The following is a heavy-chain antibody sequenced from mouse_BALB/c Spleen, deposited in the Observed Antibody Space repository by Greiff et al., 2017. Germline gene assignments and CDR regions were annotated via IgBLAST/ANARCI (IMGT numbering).Heavy chain of an antibody. Sequence: VQLKESGAELVKPGASVKLSCTASGFNIKDTYMHWVKQRPEQGLEWIGRIDPANGNTKYDPKFQGKATITADTSSNTAYLQLSSLTSEDTAVYYCARGGYYLLAWFAYWGQGTLVTVSA. CDR2: IDPANGNT. J-gene: IGHJ3*01. D-gene: IGHD2-3*01. CDR3: ARGGYYLLAWFAY. CDR1: GFNIKDTY. V-gene: IGHV14-3*02.